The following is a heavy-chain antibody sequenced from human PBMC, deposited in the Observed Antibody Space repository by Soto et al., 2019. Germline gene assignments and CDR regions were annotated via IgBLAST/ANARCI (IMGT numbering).Heavy chain of an antibody. J-gene: IGHJ6*02. V-gene: IGHV4-39*01. CDR3: ARGAGSPTYYYGMDV. CDR2: IFYSGST. CDR1: GDSISSSSYY. Sequence: SETLSLTYTVSGDSISSSSYYWGWIRQPPGKGLEWIGSIFYSGSTYYNPSLKSRVTISVDTSKNQFSLNLSSVTAADTAEYYCARGAGSPTYYYGMDVWGQGTTVTVS. D-gene: IGHD2-15*01.